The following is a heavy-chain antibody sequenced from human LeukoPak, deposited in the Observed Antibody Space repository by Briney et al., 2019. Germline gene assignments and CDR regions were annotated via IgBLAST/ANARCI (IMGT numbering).Heavy chain of an antibody. V-gene: IGHV3-23*01. D-gene: IGHD3-10*01. CDR3: AKDILTMVRGLDV. CDR2: ISGSGGST. Sequence: GGSLRLSCAASGFTFSSYAMSWVRQAPGQGLEWASAISGSGGSTYYADSVKGRFTISRDNSKNTLYLQMNSLRAEDTAVYYCAKDILTMVRGLDVWGKGTTVTVSS. J-gene: IGHJ6*04. CDR1: GFTFSSYA.